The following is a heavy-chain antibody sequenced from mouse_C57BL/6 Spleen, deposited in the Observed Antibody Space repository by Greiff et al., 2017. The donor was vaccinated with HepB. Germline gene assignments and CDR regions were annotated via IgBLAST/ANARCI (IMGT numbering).Heavy chain of an antibody. J-gene: IGHJ3*01. CDR2: IYPGSGST. CDR3: ASWYDYDPWFAY. Sequence: QVQLQQPGAELVKPGASVKMSCKASGYTFTSYWITWVKQRPGQGLEWIGDIYPGSGSTNYNEKFKSKATLTVDTSSSTAYMQLSSLTSEDSAVYYCASWYDYDPWFAYWGQRTLVTVSA. CDR1: GYTFTSYW. D-gene: IGHD2-4*01. V-gene: IGHV1-55*01.